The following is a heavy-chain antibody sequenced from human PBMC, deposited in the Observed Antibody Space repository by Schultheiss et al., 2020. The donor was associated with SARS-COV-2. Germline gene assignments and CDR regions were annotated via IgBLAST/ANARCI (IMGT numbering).Heavy chain of an antibody. V-gene: IGHV3-15*05. D-gene: IGHD5-12*01. Sequence: LSLTCAASGFTFSDAWMSWVRQAPGKGLEWVGRIKSKTDGGTTDYAAPVKGRFTISRDDSKNTVYLQMSSLRAEDTAVYCCVKDRRGSYAFDIWGQGTMVTVSS. CDR2: IKSKTDGGTT. J-gene: IGHJ3*02. CDR3: VKDRRGSYAFDI. CDR1: GFTFSDAW.